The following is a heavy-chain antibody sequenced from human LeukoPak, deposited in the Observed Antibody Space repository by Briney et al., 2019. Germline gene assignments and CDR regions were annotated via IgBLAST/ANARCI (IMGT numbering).Heavy chain of an antibody. CDR1: GGSISSSGSY. V-gene: IGHV4-39*01. Sequence: SETLSLTCTVSGGSISSSGSYWAWIRQPPGKSLEWIANVYYNGDTYYNSSLYSRVTISADTSKNQFSLNLRSVTAADTAVYYCARLLSPGWFDPWGQGTLVIVSS. J-gene: IGHJ5*02. CDR2: VYYNGDT. CDR3: ARLLSPGWFDP. D-gene: IGHD2/OR15-2a*01.